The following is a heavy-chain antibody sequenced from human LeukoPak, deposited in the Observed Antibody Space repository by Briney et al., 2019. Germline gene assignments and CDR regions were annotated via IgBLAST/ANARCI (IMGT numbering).Heavy chain of an antibody. CDR2: IDRDGSRI. CDR3: VRGNDYGGPHY. D-gene: IGHD4-23*01. CDR1: GFTFSSYG. V-gene: IGHV3-74*01. Sequence: GGSLRLSCAASGFTFSSYGMHWVRQAPGKGLVWVSRIDRDGSRINYADSVKGRFTISRDNGKNTLFLQMNSLRAEDAAVYYCVRGNDYGGPHYWGQGTLVTVSS. J-gene: IGHJ4*02.